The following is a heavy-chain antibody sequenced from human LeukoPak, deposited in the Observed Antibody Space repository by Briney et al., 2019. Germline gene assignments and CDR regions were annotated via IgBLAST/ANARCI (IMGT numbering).Heavy chain of an antibody. CDR3: AKDAFYYYDSSGYFPAR. CDR1: GFTFSSYG. J-gene: IGHJ4*02. Sequence: GGSPRLSCAASGFTFSSYGMHWVRQAPGKGLEWVAVISYDGSNKYYADSVKGRFTISRDNSKNTLYLQMNSLRAEDTAVYYCAKDAFYYYDSSGYFPARWGQGTLVTVSS. D-gene: IGHD3-22*01. V-gene: IGHV3-30*18. CDR2: ISYDGSNK.